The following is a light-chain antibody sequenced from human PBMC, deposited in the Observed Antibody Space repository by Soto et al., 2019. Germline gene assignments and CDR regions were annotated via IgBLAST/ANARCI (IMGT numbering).Light chain of an antibody. CDR2: KAS. Sequence: DIQMTQSPSTLSASVGDRVTITCRASQSISSWLAWYQQKPGKAPKLLIYKASSLESGVPSRFSGSGSGTEFTLTISSLQPDDFATYYCQQFKDYFWTFGQGTKVDIK. J-gene: IGKJ1*01. V-gene: IGKV1-5*03. CDR1: QSISSW. CDR3: QQFKDYFWT.